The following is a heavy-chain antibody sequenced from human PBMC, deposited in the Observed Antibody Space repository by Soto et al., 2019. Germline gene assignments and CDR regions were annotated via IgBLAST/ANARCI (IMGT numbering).Heavy chain of an antibody. J-gene: IGHJ5*02. CDR3: ATSRPKGYTTESWFDP. Sequence: GGSLRLSCAASGFTFSSYAMSWVRQAPGKGLEWVSAISGSGGSTYYADSVKGRFTISRDNSKNTLYLQMNSLRAEDTAVYYCATSRPKGYTTESWFDPWGQGTLVTVSS. D-gene: IGHD4-17*01. CDR1: GFTFSSYA. V-gene: IGHV3-23*01. CDR2: ISGSGGST.